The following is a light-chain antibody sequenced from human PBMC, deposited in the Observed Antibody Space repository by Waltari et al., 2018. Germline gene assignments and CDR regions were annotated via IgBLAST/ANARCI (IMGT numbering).Light chain of an antibody. V-gene: IGLV1-40*01. CDR3: QSFDNMLSGGVV. Sequence: QSVLTQPPSVSGTPGQRVTISCRGSTPNIRAGHACHWYHHLPGTAPKLLIYGNNNRPSGVPDRFSGSKSGTSASLAITGLQADDEADYFCQSFDNMLSGGVVFGGGTKLAVL. CDR2: GNN. CDR1: TPNIRAGHA. J-gene: IGLJ2*01.